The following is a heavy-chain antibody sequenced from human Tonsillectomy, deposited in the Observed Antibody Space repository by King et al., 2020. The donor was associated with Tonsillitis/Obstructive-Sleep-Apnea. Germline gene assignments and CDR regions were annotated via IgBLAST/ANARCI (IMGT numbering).Heavy chain of an antibody. D-gene: IGHD3-3*01. CDR3: TRGRQDFWSGYPYNWFDP. V-gene: IGHV3-49*05. CDR1: GFTFGDYA. CDR2: IRSKAYGGTR. Sequence: VQLVESGGGLVKPGRSLRLSCTASGFTFGDYAMSWFRQAPGKGLEWVGFIRSKAYGGTREYAASVKGRFTISRDDSKSIAYLQMNSLKTEDTAVYYCTRGRQDFWSGYPYNWFDPWGQGTLVTVSS. J-gene: IGHJ5*02.